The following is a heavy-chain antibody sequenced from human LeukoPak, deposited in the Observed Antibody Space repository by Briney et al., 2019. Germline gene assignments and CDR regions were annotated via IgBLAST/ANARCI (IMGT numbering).Heavy chain of an antibody. CDR2: INPNSGGT. D-gene: IGHD5-18*01. CDR3: ASGLPGLGYSYGPSYYYYYMDV. V-gene: IGHV1-2*02. Sequence: ASVKVSCKASGYTFTGYYMHWVRQAPGQGLEWMGWINPNSGGTNYAQKFQGRVTMTRDTSISTAYMELSRLRSDDTAVYYCASGLPGLGYSYGPSYYYYYMDVWGKGTTVTVSS. J-gene: IGHJ6*03. CDR1: GYTFTGYY.